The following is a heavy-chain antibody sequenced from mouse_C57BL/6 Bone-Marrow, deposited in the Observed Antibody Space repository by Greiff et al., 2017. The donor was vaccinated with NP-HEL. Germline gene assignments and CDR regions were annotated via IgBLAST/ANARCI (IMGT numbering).Heavy chain of an antibody. CDR2: IWSGGST. CDR1: GFSLTSYG. Sequence: VQLQESGPGLVQPSQSLSITCTVSGFSLTSYGVHWVRQSPGKGLEWLGVIWSGGSTDYNAAFISRLSISKDNSKSQVFFKMNSLQADDTAIYYCARRGNWGFAYWGQGTLVTVSA. D-gene: IGHD4-1*01. CDR3: ARRGNWGFAY. V-gene: IGHV2-2*01. J-gene: IGHJ3*01.